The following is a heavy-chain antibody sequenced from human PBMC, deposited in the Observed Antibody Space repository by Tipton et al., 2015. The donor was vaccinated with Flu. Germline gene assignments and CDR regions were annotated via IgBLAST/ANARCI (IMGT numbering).Heavy chain of an antibody. J-gene: IGHJ1*01. CDR3: ARDLYSSGWYFQH. CDR1: GYSISSGYH. D-gene: IGHD6-19*01. CDR2: FSHTGST. Sequence: TLSLTCAVSGYSISSGYHWGWIRQPPGKGLEWIGSFSHTGSTYYNPSLKSRVTISVDTSKNQFSLRLTSVTAADTAVYYCARDLYSSGWYFQHWGQGTLVTVTS. V-gene: IGHV4-38-2*02.